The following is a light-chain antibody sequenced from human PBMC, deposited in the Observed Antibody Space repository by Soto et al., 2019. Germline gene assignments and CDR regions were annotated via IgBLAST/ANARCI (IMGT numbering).Light chain of an antibody. Sequence: IVLTQSPATLSVSPGERVTFSCRASQSVMTNLAWYQHKPGQATRLLISGASTGATGIPARFSCGGSGTEFTLTISSLHSDDFAVYYCQHHHTWPITFGGWT. CDR2: GAS. V-gene: IGKV3-15*01. CDR3: QHHHTWPIT. J-gene: IGKJ4*01. CDR1: QSVMTN.